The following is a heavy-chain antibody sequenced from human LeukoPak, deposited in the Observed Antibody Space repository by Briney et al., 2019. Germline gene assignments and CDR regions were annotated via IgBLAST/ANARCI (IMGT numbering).Heavy chain of an antibody. CDR1: GFTFRDYT. Sequence: PGGSLRLSCAASGFTFRDYTMNWVRQAPGKGLEWVSAISKSGTYIKYADSVKGRFTVSRDNAKNSLFLQMNSLRVEDTAVYFCAREVLIVVEPAANTIDYWGQGARVTVSS. D-gene: IGHD2-2*01. V-gene: IGHV3-21*03. J-gene: IGHJ4*02. CDR2: ISKSGTYI. CDR3: AREVLIVVEPAANTIDY.